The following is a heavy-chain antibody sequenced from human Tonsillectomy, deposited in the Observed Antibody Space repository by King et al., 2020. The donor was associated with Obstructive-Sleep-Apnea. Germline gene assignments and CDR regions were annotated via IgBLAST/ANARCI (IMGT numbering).Heavy chain of an antibody. CDR1: GYSFTSYW. CDR3: ARLYGSGSYYPDY. J-gene: IGHJ4*02. Sequence: EVQLVESGAEVKKPGESLKISCKGSGYSFTSYWIGWGGQMPGKGLEWRGTFYPGDSVTRYSPSFQGQVTISAAKSISTAYLQWSSLKASDTAMYYCARLYGSGSYYPDYWGQGTLVTVSS. CDR2: FYPGDSVT. D-gene: IGHD3-10*01. V-gene: IGHV5-51*01.